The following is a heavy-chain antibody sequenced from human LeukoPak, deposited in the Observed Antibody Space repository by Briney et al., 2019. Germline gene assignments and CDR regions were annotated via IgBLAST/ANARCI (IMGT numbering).Heavy chain of an antibody. CDR2: IYYSGST. CDR3: ARRRANWYFDL. V-gene: IGHV4-59*08. Sequence: PSETLSLTCTVSGGSISSYYWSWIRQPPGKGLEWIGYIYYSGSTNYNPSLKSRVTISVDTSKNQFSLKLSSVTAADTAVYYCARRRANWYFDLWGRGTLVTVSS. CDR1: GGSISSYY. J-gene: IGHJ2*01.